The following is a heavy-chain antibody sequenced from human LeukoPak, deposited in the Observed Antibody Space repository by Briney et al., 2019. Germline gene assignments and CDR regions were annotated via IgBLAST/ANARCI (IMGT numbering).Heavy chain of an antibody. D-gene: IGHD5-24*01. Sequence: PGGSLRLSCAASGFTFSSYAMHWVRQAPGKGLEWVAVISYDGSNKYYADSVKGRFTISRDNSKNTLYLQMNSLRAEDTAVYYCARDLGYNYVTLGYWGQGTLVTVSS. CDR1: GFTFSSYA. CDR3: ARDLGYNYVTLGY. CDR2: ISYDGSNK. J-gene: IGHJ4*02. V-gene: IGHV3-30*04.